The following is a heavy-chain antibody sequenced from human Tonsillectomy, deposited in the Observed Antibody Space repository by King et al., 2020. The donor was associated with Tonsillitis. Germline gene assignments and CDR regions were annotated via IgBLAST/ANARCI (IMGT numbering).Heavy chain of an antibody. CDR3: ARAVGIAAPGPGYYNYYMDV. D-gene: IGHD6-13*01. V-gene: IGHV3-11*05. J-gene: IGHJ6*03. CDR1: GFTFSDYY. CDR2: ISSSSSYR. Sequence: VQLVQSGGALVKPGGSLRLSCAASGFTFSDYYMSWIRQAPGKGLEWVSYISSSSSYRNYEDSVKGRFTISRDNAKNSLYLQMNSLRAEDTAVYYCARAVGIAAPGPGYYNYYMDVWGKGTTVTVSS.